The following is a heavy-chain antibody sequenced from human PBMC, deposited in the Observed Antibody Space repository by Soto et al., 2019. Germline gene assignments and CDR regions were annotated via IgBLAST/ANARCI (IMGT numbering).Heavy chain of an antibody. CDR2: ISGSGGST. D-gene: IGHD4-17*01. Sequence: RLSCAASGFTFSSYAMSWVRQAPGKGLEWVSAISGSGGSTYYADSVKGRFTISRDNSKNTLYLQMNSLRAGDTAVYYCAKGRRDYSYYFDYWGQGTLVTVSS. V-gene: IGHV3-23*01. CDR1: GFTFSSYA. CDR3: AKGRRDYSYYFDY. J-gene: IGHJ4*02.